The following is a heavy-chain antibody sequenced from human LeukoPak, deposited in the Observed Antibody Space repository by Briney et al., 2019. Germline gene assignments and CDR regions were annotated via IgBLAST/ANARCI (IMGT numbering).Heavy chain of an antibody. CDR2: ISSSSSYI. CDR1: GFTFSSYS. D-gene: IGHD3-3*01. CDR3: ARERRSGTYVDY. J-gene: IGHJ4*02. Sequence: GGSLRLSCAASGFTFSSYSMNWVRQAPGKGLEWVSSISSSSSYIYYADSVKGRFTISRDNAKNSLYLQMNSLRAEDTAVYYCARERRSGTYVDYWGQGTLVTVSS. V-gene: IGHV3-21*01.